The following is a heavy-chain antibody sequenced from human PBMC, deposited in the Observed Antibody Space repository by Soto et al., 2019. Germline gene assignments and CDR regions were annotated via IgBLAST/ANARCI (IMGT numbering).Heavy chain of an antibody. D-gene: IGHD2-15*01. J-gene: IGHJ4*02. CDR2: VIPIFGKA. Sequence: QVQLVQSGSEVKKPWSSGKVSCKASGSTFRSYAISWVRQAPGQGVEWMGVVIPIFGKANYAQKFQGRVTISAVEPASTACRELGSLGSEDKAVYYCAECTTGYCIGGSCSDYWGPGPTVTVAS. V-gene: IGHV1-69*01. CDR3: AECTTGYCIGGSCSDY. CDR1: GSTFRSYA.